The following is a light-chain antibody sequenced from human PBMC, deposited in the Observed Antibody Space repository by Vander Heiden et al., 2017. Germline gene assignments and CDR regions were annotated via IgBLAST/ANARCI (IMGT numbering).Light chain of an antibody. CDR1: QGISNY. Sequence: IQLTHSPSSLSASVGDRATITCRASQGISNYLAWYQQKPVKVPKLLIYAASSLQSGVPSRFSRSGSGTDFTLTMTSLKPEDVTTYYSQEYKGAALTFGGGTKVEIK. J-gene: IGKJ4*01. CDR2: AAS. V-gene: IGKV1-27*01. CDR3: QEYKGAALT.